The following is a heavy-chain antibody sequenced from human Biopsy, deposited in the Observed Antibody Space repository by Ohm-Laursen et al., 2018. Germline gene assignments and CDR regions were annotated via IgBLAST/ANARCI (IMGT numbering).Heavy chain of an antibody. V-gene: IGHV3-33*01. J-gene: IGHJ4*01. Sequence: SLRLSCAASGFTFSNYGMQWVRQAPGKGLEWVADIWYDGGNKYYADSVKGRFTISRDNSKNTLFLQVNSLRAEDTAVYYCVRDRGHYYDKSDYKIGDWVWGHGTLVTVSS. D-gene: IGHD3-22*01. CDR2: IWYDGGNK. CDR3: VRDRGHYYDKSDYKIGDWV. CDR1: GFTFSNYG.